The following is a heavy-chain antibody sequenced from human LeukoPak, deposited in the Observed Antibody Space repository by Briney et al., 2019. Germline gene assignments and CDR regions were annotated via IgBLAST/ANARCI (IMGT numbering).Heavy chain of an antibody. Sequence: GGSLRLSCAASGFTFSSYSMSWVRQAPGKGLEWVSFISSSSNYLYYADSAKGRFTISRDNAKNSLYLQMNSLRAEDTAVYYCARDVAARPRWFAPWGQGTLVTVSS. CDR1: GFTFSSYS. D-gene: IGHD6-6*01. CDR3: ARDVAARPRWFAP. CDR2: ISSSSNYL. J-gene: IGHJ5*02. V-gene: IGHV3-21*01.